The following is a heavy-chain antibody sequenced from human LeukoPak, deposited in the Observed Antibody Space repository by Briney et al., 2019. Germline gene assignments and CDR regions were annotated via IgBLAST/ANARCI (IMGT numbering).Heavy chain of an antibody. CDR3: ARAEGWYDQSYYYDSSGYYYGY. J-gene: IGHJ4*02. V-gene: IGHV1-46*01. CDR2: SNPSGGST. Sequence: GASVKVSCKASGYTFTSYYMHWVRQAPGQGLEWMGISNPSGGSTSYAQKFQGRVTMTRDTSTSTVYMELSSLRSEDTAVYYCARAEGWYDQSYYYDSSGYYYGYWGQGTLVTVSS. CDR1: GYTFTSYY. D-gene: IGHD3-22*01.